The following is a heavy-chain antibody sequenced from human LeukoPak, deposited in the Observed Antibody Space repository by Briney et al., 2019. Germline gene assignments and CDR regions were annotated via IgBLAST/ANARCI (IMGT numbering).Heavy chain of an antibody. J-gene: IGHJ4*02. CDR1: GFTFSSYE. Sequence: PGGSLRLSCAASGFTFSSYEMNWVRQAPGKGLEWVSYISSGAGTTYYADSVKGRFTISRDNAKNSLYLQMNSLRAEDTAVYFFARQQQQLWYDWGQGTLVTVSS. CDR2: ISSGAGTT. D-gene: IGHD5-18*01. CDR3: ARQQQQLWYD. V-gene: IGHV3-48*03.